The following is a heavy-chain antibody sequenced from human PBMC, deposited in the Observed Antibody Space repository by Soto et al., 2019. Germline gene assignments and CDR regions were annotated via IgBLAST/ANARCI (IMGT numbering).Heavy chain of an antibody. CDR2: ISSSSSYI. D-gene: IGHD6-19*01. V-gene: IGHV3-21*01. J-gene: IGHJ4*02. CDR3: AREAEGIVVSRNVAL. Sequence: EVQLVESGGGLVKPGGSLRLSCVASGFTFSSYSMNWVRQAPGKGLEWVSSISSSSSYIYFADAVRGRFTISRDNAKNSAYVQMTSLRSEDTAVYSCAREAEGIVVSRNVALWGQATLVTVSS. CDR1: GFTFSSYS.